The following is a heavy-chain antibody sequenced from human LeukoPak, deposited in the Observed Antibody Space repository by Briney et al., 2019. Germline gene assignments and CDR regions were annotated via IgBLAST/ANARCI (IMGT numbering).Heavy chain of an antibody. CDR3: ARVTDGYINDAFDI. D-gene: IGHD5-24*01. J-gene: IGHJ3*02. CDR1: GGSISSGDYY. V-gene: IGHV4-30-4*08. CDR2: IYYSGST. Sequence: PSQTLSLTCTVSGGSISSGDYYWSWIRQPPGKGLEWIGYIYYSGSTYYNPSLKSRVTISVGTSKNQFSLKLSSVTAADTAVYYCARVTDGYINDAFDIWGQGTMVTVSS.